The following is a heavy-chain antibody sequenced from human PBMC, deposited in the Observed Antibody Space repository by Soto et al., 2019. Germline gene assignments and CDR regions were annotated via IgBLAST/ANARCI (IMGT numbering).Heavy chain of an antibody. J-gene: IGHJ4*02. D-gene: IGHD2-2*01. CDR1: GGTFSSYA. Sequence: ASVKVSCKASGGTFSSYAISWGRQAPGQGLEWMGGIIPVFGTANYAQKFQGRVTITADESTSTAYMELSSLRSEDTAVYYCARSSQYCSSTSCYYFDYWGQGALVTVSS. CDR3: ARSSQYCSSTSCYYFDY. V-gene: IGHV1-69*13. CDR2: IIPVFGTA.